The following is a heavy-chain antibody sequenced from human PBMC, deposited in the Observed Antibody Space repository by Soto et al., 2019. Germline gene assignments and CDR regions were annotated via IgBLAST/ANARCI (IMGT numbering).Heavy chain of an antibody. V-gene: IGHV3-7*03. CDR2: IKEDGSEK. CDR1: GFTFRDYW. J-gene: IGHJ4*02. D-gene: IGHD1-26*01. CDR3: ARDREWEPSQEGFDY. Sequence: EVQLVESGGGWVQPGGSLRLSCAASGFTFRDYWMSWVRQAPGQGLEWVATIKEDGSEKYYVDSVKGRFTISRDNAKKALYLKVKCLRYEDTAVYYCARDREWEPSQEGFDYGGQGILVTVSS.